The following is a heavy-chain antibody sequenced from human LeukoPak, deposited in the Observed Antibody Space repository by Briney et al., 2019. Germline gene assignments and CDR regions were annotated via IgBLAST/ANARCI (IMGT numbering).Heavy chain of an antibody. J-gene: IGHJ4*02. CDR1: GFTLSSYS. Sequence: PGGSLRLSCAASGFTLSSYSMNWVRQAPGKGLEWVSSISSSSSYIYYADSVKGRFTISIDNAKHSLYLQMNSLRAEDTAVSYCARGGGGSSGCDHWGQGTLVTVSS. D-gene: IGHD6-25*01. CDR3: ARGGGGSSGCDH. V-gene: IGHV3-21*01. CDR2: ISSSSSYI.